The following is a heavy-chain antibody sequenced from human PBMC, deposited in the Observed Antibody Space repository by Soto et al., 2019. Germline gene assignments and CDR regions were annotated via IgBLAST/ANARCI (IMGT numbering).Heavy chain of an antibody. CDR2: IYSGGST. CDR1: GFTVSSNY. J-gene: IGHJ4*02. Sequence: EVQLVASGGGLVQPGGSLRLSCAASGFTVSSNYMSWVRQAPGKGLEWVSVIYSGGSTYYADSVKGRFTISRDNSKNTLYLQMNSLRAEDTAVYYCAREGGHRDYGDTLVYYFDYWGQGTLVTVSS. D-gene: IGHD4-17*01. CDR3: AREGGHRDYGDTLVYYFDY. V-gene: IGHV3-66*01.